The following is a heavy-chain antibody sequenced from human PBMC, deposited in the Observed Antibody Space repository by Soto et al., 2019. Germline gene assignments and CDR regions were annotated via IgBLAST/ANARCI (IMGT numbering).Heavy chain of an antibody. CDR3: TRGRSMIANDDFEY. J-gene: IGHJ4*02. CDR1: GCAVSSYS. CDR2: MSFDGNSK. D-gene: IGHD2-21*01. V-gene: IGHV3-30-3*01. Sequence: GSLILACTASGCAVSSYSMHWVRQAPGKGLEWVAAMSFDGNSKYFADSVKGRFKISRDTSKNTWSLEMESLGVEDSDLYHCTRGRSMIANDDFEYWGQGTQVTVSS.